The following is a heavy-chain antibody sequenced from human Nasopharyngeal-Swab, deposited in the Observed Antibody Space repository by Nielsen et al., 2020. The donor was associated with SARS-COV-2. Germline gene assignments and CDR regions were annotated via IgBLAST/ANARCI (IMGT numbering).Heavy chain of an antibody. V-gene: IGHV3-30-3*01. Sequence: GGSLRLSCAASGFTFSSYAMHWVRQAPGKGLEWVAVISYDGSNKYYADSVKGRFTIPRDNSKNTLYLQMNSLRAEDTAVYYCARGEGGGWRPWGQGTLVTVSS. J-gene: IGHJ4*02. CDR2: ISYDGSNK. CDR3: ARGEGGGWRP. D-gene: IGHD6-19*01. CDR1: GFTFSSYA.